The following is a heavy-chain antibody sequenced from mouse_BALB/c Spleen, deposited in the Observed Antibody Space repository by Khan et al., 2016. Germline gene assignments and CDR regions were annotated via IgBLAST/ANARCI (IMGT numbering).Heavy chain of an antibody. CDR3: ARIKKIEATYCDY. CDR1: GYTFTSYW. D-gene: IGHD1-1*01. Sequence: QVQLQQSGAELVKAGASVKMSCKASGYTFTSYWMHWVKQRLGQGLEWFAETNPTNGRTYYNEKFKSKATLTVDKSSSTAYMLLSGPTFEDSAVYYCARIKKIEATYCDYWGQGTTLTVSS. V-gene: IGHV1S81*02. J-gene: IGHJ2*01. CDR2: TNPTNGRT.